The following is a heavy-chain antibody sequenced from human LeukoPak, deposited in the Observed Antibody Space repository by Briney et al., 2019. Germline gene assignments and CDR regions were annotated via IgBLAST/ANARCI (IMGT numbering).Heavy chain of an antibody. J-gene: IGHJ4*02. Sequence: SETLSLTCTVSGGSISSSSYYWGWIRQPSGKGLEWIGSIYYSGSTYYNPSLKSRVTISVDTSKNQFSMKLSSVTAADTAVYYCARYDILKNYFDYWGQGTLVTVSS. V-gene: IGHV4-39*01. CDR3: ARYDILKNYFDY. CDR1: GGSISSSSYY. CDR2: IYYSGST. D-gene: IGHD3-9*01.